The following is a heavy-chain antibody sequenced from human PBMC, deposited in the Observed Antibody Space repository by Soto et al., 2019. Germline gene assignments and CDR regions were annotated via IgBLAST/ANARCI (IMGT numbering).Heavy chain of an antibody. D-gene: IGHD3-3*01. CDR1: AGSTSRSAYF. V-gene: IGHV4-39*01. Sequence: TFSLTCTVSAGSTSRSAYFGCWIRQPPGKGLEWIGSIYYSGGTYYNPSLKSRVTISVDTSKNQFSLKLSSVTAADTAVYYCARRIFGVAAPRYYYGMDVWGQGTTVT. J-gene: IGHJ6*02. CDR3: ARRIFGVAAPRYYYGMDV. CDR2: IYYSGGT.